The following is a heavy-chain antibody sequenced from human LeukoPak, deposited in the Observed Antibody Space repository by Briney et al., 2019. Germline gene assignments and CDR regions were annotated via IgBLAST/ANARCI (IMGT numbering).Heavy chain of an antibody. CDR3: ARLRRNSDSGGYYYSYDS. Sequence: GGSLRLSCAASGFTFSSYSFNWVRQAPGKGLEWVSSINTISSYIYYADSVKGRFTISRDNAKNSLSLQMNSLRVEDTAVYYCARLRRNSDSGGYYYSYDSWGQGTLVTVSS. CDR2: INTISSYI. CDR1: GFTFSSYS. V-gene: IGHV3-21*01. D-gene: IGHD3-22*01. J-gene: IGHJ5*01.